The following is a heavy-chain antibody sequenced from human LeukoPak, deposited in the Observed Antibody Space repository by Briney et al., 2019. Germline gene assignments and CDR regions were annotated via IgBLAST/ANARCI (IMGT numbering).Heavy chain of an antibody. J-gene: IGHJ4*02. Sequence: GGSLRLSCAASGFTFSGSAMHWVRQASGKGLEWVGRIRSKANSYATAYAASVKGRFSSSRDESTNTAYLQMNSLKTEDTAVYYCTGQYDLWSGAGGYWGQGTLVTVSS. CDR1: GFTFSGSA. V-gene: IGHV3-73*01. CDR2: IRSKANSYAT. D-gene: IGHD3-3*01. CDR3: TGQYDLWSGAGGY.